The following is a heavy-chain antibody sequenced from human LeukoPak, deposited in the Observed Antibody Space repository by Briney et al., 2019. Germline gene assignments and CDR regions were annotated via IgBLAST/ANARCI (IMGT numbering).Heavy chain of an antibody. J-gene: IGHJ5*02. D-gene: IGHD1-1*01. V-gene: IGHV4-34*01. CDR3: ARKGRRGPRGWFDP. CDR1: GGSFSGYY. CDR2: INHSGST. Sequence: SETLSLTCAVYGGSFSGYYWSWIRQPPGKGLEWIGEINHSGSTNYNPSLKSQVTISVDTSKNQFSLKLSSVTAADTAVYYCARKGRRGPRGWFDPWGQGTLVTVSS.